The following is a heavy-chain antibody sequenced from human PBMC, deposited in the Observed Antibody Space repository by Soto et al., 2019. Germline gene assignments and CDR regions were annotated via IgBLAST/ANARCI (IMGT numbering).Heavy chain of an antibody. CDR1: GFTFSSYG. J-gene: IGHJ4*02. Sequence: QVQLVESGGGVVQPGRSLRLSCAAAGFTFSSYGMHWVRQAPGKGLEWVAVIWYDGSNKYYADSVKGRFTISRDNSKNTLYLQMNSLRAEDTAVYYCASAQWLSADFDYWGQGTLVTVSS. CDR2: IWYDGSNK. D-gene: IGHD6-19*01. V-gene: IGHV3-33*01. CDR3: ASAQWLSADFDY.